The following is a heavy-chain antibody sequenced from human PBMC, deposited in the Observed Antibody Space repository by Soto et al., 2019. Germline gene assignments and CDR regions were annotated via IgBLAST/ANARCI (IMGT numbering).Heavy chain of an antibody. CDR1: GGTIRSGGYY. J-gene: IGHJ4*02. Sequence: SETLSLTCTVSGGTIRSGGYYWSWIRQHPGKGLEWIGYIYYSGSTYYNPSLKSRVTISVDTSKNQFSLKLSSVTAADTAVYYCARIKAYGSGSSTFDYWGQGTLVTVSS. CDR3: ARIKAYGSGSSTFDY. CDR2: IYYSGST. D-gene: IGHD3-10*01. V-gene: IGHV4-31*03.